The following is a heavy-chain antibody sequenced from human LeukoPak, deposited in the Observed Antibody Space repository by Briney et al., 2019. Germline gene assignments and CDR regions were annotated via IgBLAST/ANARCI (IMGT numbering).Heavy chain of an antibody. CDR3: AKESDIVVVPAADYYYGMDV. Sequence: GGSLRLSCAASGFTFSSYGMHWVRQAPGKGLEWVAVISYDGSNKYYADSVKGRFTISRDNSKNTLYLQMNSLRAEDTAVHYCAKESDIVVVPAADYYYGMDVWGKGTTVTVSS. CDR2: ISYDGSNK. D-gene: IGHD2-2*01. V-gene: IGHV3-30*18. CDR1: GFTFSSYG. J-gene: IGHJ6*04.